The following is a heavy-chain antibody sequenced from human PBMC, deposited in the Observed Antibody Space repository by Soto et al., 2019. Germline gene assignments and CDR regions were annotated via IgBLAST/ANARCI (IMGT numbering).Heavy chain of an antibody. CDR2: VRNVAYGETT. Sequence: GGSLRLSCATSGFTFTDYAMSWFRLAPGKGLEWVGIVRNVAYGETTEYAASVRGRFTISRDNSKSIAYLQMNSLKTEDTAVYYCTRLIASMVRENYYGMDVWGQGTTVTVSS. V-gene: IGHV3-49*03. CDR3: TRLIASMVRENYYGMDV. J-gene: IGHJ6*02. CDR1: GFTFTDYA. D-gene: IGHD3-10*01.